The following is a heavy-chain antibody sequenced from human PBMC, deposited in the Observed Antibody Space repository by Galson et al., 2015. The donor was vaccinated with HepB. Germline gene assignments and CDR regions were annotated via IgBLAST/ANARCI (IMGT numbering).Heavy chain of an antibody. D-gene: IGHD4-23*01. CDR2: TYYSGST. V-gene: IGHV4-39*01. CDR3: ARQGGGNPEELGY. Sequence: ETLSLTCTVSGGSISSSSYYWGWIRQPPGKGLEWIGSTYYSGSTYYNPSLKSRVTISVDTSKNQFSLKLSSVTAADTAVYYCARQGGGNPEELGYWGQGTLVTVSS. J-gene: IGHJ4*02. CDR1: GGSISSSSYY.